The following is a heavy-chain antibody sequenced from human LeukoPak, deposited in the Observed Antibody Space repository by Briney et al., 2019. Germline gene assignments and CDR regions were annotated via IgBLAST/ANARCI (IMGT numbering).Heavy chain of an antibody. CDR2: MYNSGST. J-gene: IGHJ4*02. D-gene: IGHD6-6*01. CDR1: GGSISSYY. CDR3: ASGGSISWVY. Sequence: SETLSLTCTVSGGSISSYYWSWIRQPAGRGLEWIGRMYNSGSTNYNPSLKSRVTMSIDTSKNQFSLKLSSVTAADTAVYYCASGGSISWVYWGQGTLVTVSS. V-gene: IGHV4-4*07.